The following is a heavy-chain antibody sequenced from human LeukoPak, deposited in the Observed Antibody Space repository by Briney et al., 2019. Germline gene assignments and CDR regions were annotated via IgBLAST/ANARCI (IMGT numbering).Heavy chain of an antibody. D-gene: IGHD6-19*01. CDR2: IRYDGNNK. V-gene: IGHV3-30*02. Sequence: GGSLRLSCAASGFSFSSYGMDWVRQAPGKGLEWVAFIRYDGNNKDYADSVKGRFTVSRDNADNTMFLQMNSVRDEDTAVYYCATKQWLAPPPDSWGQGTPVTVSS. J-gene: IGHJ4*02. CDR1: GFSFSSYG. CDR3: ATKQWLAPPPDS.